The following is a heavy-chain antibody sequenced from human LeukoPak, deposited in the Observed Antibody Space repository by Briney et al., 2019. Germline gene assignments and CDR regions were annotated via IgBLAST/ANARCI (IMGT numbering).Heavy chain of an antibody. J-gene: IGHJ6*04. D-gene: IGHD5-12*01. Sequence: PGGSLRLSCAASGFTFSSYGMHWVRQAPGKGLEWVAVISYDGSNEYLADSVKGRFTISRDNFNNTLYLQMNSLRAEDTAVYYCAKDLVADIVATSDWAVDLGMDVWGKGTTVTVSP. V-gene: IGHV3-30*18. CDR1: GFTFSSYG. CDR3: AKDLVADIVATSDWAVDLGMDV. CDR2: ISYDGSNE.